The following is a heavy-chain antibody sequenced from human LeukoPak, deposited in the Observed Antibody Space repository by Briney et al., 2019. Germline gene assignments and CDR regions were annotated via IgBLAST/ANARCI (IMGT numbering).Heavy chain of an antibody. V-gene: IGHV3-53*01. Sequence: PGGSLRLSCAASGFTVSSNYMSWVRQAPGKGLEWVSVIYSGGSTYYADSVKGRFTISRDNSKNTLYLQMNSLRAEDTAVYYCARRPSYCYYYMDVWGKGTTVTVSS. CDR3: ARRPSYCYYYMDV. CDR2: IYSGGST. CDR1: GFTVSSNY. J-gene: IGHJ6*03.